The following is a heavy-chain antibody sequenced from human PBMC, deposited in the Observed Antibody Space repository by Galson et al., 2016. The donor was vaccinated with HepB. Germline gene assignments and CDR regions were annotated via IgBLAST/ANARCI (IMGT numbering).Heavy chain of an antibody. V-gene: IGHV3-15*01. CDR1: GFTFSTAW. CDR2: SKSKTDGGTT. Sequence: SLRLSCAASGFTFSTAWMSWVRQAPGKGLEWVGRSKSKTDGGTTDYAAPVKGRFIISRDDSKNRLYLQMDSLTTEDTAVYYCTTIAPAADFDYWGQGTLVTVSS. D-gene: IGHD6-25*01. J-gene: IGHJ4*02. CDR3: TTIAPAADFDY.